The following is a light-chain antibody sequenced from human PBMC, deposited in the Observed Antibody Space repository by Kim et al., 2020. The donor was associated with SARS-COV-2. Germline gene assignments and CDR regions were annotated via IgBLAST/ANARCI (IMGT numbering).Light chain of an antibody. CDR3: QQYGSSPWT. CDR1: QSVSSSY. V-gene: IGKV3-20*01. CDR2: GAS. Sequence: SPGERATLSCSASQSVSSSYLAWYQQKPGQAPRLLIYGASSRATGIPDRFSGSGSGTDFTLTISRLEPEDFAVYYCQQYGSSPWTFGRGTKVDIK. J-gene: IGKJ1*01.